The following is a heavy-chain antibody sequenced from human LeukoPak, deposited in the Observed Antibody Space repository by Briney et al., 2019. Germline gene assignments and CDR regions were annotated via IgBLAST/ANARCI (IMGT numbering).Heavy chain of an antibody. Sequence: ASVKVSCKVSGYTLTELSMHWVRQAPGKGLEWMGGFDPEDGETIYAQKFQGRVTMTEDTSTDTAYMELSSLRSEDTAVYYCAKDLFTGRVVGLLHAFDIWGQGTMVTVSS. CDR1: GYTLTELS. CDR2: FDPEDGET. D-gene: IGHD1-26*01. J-gene: IGHJ3*02. V-gene: IGHV1-24*01. CDR3: AKDLFTGRVVGLLHAFDI.